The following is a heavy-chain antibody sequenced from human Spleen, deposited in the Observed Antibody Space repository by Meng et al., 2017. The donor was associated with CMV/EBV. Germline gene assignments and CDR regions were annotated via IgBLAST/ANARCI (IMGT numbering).Heavy chain of an antibody. Sequence: ASVKVSCKASGYTFTSYGISWVRQATGQGLEWMGWLEPKSGKTGYAQQFQGRVSLTRSTSISTAYMELSSLRSDDTAVYYCARSGCSTDWYPFDFWGQGTLVTVSS. V-gene: IGHV1-8*03. J-gene: IGHJ4*02. CDR2: LEPKSGKT. CDR1: GYTFTSYG. CDR3: ARSGCSTDWYPFDF. D-gene: IGHD6-19*01.